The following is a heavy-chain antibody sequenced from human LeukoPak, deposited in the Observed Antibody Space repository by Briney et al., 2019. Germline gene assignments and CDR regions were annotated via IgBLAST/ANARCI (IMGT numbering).Heavy chain of an antibody. V-gene: IGHV4-34*01. CDR2: INHSGST. Sequence: SETLSPTCAVYGGSFSGYYWSWIRQPPGKGLEWIGEINHSGSTNYNPSLKSRVTISVDTSKNQFSLKLSSVTAADTAAYYCARQVTGTTEYWFDPWGQGTLVTVSS. J-gene: IGHJ5*02. CDR1: GGSFSGYY. D-gene: IGHD1-20*01. CDR3: ARQVTGTTEYWFDP.